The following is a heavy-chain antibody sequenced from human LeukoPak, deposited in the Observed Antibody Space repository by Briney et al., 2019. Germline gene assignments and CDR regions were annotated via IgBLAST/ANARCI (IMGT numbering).Heavy chain of an antibody. V-gene: IGHV4-34*01. CDR3: ARGGKRGYSYGSLYYFDY. D-gene: IGHD5-18*01. CDR1: GGSFSGYY. J-gene: IGHJ4*02. CDR2: INHSGST. Sequence: PSETLSLTCAAYGGSFSGYYWSWIRQPPGKGLEWIGEINHSGSTNYNPSLKSRVTISVDTSKNQFSLKLSSVTAADTAVYYCARGGKRGYSYGSLYYFDYWGQGTLVTVSS.